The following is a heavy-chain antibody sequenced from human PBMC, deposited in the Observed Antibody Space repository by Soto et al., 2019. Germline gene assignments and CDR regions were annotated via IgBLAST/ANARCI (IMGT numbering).Heavy chain of an antibody. D-gene: IGHD1-1*01. J-gene: IGHJ5*02. V-gene: IGHV1-69*12. Sequence: QVQLVQSGAEVKKPGSSVKVSCKASGGTFSSYAISWVRQAPGQGLEWMGGIIPIFGTANYAQKFQGRVTITADESTSTAYMELSSLRSEDTAVYYCARPHSWERRADGSGWFDPWGQGTLVTVSS. CDR1: GGTFSSYA. CDR2: IIPIFGTA. CDR3: ARPHSWERRADGSGWFDP.